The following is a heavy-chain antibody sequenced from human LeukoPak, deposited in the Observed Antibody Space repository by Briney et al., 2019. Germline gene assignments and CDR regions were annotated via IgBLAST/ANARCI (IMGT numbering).Heavy chain of an antibody. Sequence: GASVKVSCKASGYTLTSYYMHWVRQAPGQGPEWMGVINPSGGSTTSYAQKIQGRVTMTRDTSMSIVTMELSSLRSEDTAVYYCARGTLRYFDFWGQGTLVTVSS. CDR1: GYTLTSYY. V-gene: IGHV1-46*01. J-gene: IGHJ4*02. CDR2: INPSGGSTT. CDR3: ARGTLRYFDF. D-gene: IGHD3-9*01.